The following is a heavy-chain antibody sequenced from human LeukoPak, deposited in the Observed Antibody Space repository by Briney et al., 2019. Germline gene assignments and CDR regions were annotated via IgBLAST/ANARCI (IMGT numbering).Heavy chain of an antibody. Sequence: GGPLRLSCAASGFTFRSYAMSWVRQAPGKGLEWVSGISSGGSTYYADSVKGRFTISRDNSKNTLYLQMNSLRAEDTAVYYCAKGVGYYYYMDVWGKGTTVTVSS. CDR1: GFTFRSYA. CDR2: ISSGGST. J-gene: IGHJ6*03. CDR3: AKGVGYYYYMDV. V-gene: IGHV3-23*01.